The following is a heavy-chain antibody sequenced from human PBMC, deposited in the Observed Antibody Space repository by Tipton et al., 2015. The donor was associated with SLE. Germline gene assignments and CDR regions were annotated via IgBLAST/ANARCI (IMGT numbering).Heavy chain of an antibody. D-gene: IGHD6-6*01. CDR1: GGSISSAGYY. CDR2: IFYGGST. CDR3: ARATGEYSSSFYYYMDV. V-gene: IGHV4-31*03. J-gene: IGHJ6*03. Sequence: TLSLTCTVSGGSISSAGYYWSWIRQLPGKGLEWIGYIFYGGSTYYNPSLKSRVSMSVDTSKSQFSLKLTSVTAADTAVYYCARATGEYSSSFYYYMDVWGKGTTVTVSS.